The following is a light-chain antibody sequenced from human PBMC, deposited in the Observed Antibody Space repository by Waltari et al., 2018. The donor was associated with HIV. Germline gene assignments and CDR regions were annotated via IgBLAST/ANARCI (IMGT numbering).Light chain of an antibody. V-gene: IGKV1-5*03. CDR3: QEYQNNWT. CDR2: EAS. J-gene: IGKJ1*01. CDR1: LSIGNS. Sequence: DIQMTQSPPTLSASTADRAAITCRSSLSIGNSLAWYQQKPGKAPKLLFHEASSLTSGVSSRFSGSGFGTEFILTIRNLQPDDFAIYCCQEYQNNWTFGDGTKV.